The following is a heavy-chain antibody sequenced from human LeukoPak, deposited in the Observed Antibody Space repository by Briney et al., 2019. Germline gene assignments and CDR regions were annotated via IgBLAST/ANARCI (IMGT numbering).Heavy chain of an antibody. CDR2: IKTDGGET. V-gene: IGHV3-7*01. J-gene: IGHJ6*03. CDR1: RFTFSNYW. CDR3: AKSASYYYYYMDV. Sequence: AGGSLRLSCVASRFTFSNYWMTWVRQAPGKGLERVANIKTDGGETYYIESVKGRFTISRDNARNSLYLQMNSLTVDDTAVYYCAKSASYYYYYMDVWGKGTTVTISS.